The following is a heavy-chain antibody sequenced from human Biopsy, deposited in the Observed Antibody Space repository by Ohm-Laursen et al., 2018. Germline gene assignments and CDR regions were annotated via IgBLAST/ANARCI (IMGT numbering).Heavy chain of an antibody. CDR3: ARATNSTGWPYYYFYGMDV. J-gene: IGHJ6*02. CDR1: GGSFSGYY. CDR2: IYYSGST. D-gene: IGHD2/OR15-2a*01. Sequence: SQTLSLTWAVFGGSFSGYYWSWIRQTPGKGLEWIGYIYYSGSTNYNPSLKSRVTISVDTSKNQFSLRPNSVTAADTAVYYCARATNSTGWPYYYFYGMDVWGQGTTVTVSS. V-gene: IGHV4-59*01.